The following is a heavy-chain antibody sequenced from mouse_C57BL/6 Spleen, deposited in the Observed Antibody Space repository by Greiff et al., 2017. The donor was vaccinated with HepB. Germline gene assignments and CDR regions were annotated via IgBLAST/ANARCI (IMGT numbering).Heavy chain of an antibody. D-gene: IGHD4-1*01. CDR3: TRDSLTGKWYFDV. J-gene: IGHJ1*03. CDR2: ISSGGDYI. V-gene: IGHV5-9-1*02. CDR1: GFTFSSYA. Sequence: EVKLMESGEGLVKPGGSLKLSCAASGFTFSSYAMSWVRQTPEKRLEWVAYISSGGDYIYYADTVKGRFTISRDNARNTLYLQMSSLKSEDTAMYYCTRDSLTGKWYFDVWGTGTTVTVSS.